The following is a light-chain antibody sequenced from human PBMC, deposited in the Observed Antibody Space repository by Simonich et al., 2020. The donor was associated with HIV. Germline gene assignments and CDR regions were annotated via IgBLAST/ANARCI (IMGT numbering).Light chain of an antibody. J-gene: IGKJ4*01. V-gene: IGKV1-39*01. CDR2: AAS. CDR1: QSISSY. CDR3: QQSYSTPLT. Sequence: DIQMTQSPSTLSASVGDRVTIACRASQSISSYLNWYQQKPGKAPKLLIYAASSLQSGVPSRFRGSGSGTDFILTISSLQPEDFATYYCQQSYSTPLTFGGGTKVDIK.